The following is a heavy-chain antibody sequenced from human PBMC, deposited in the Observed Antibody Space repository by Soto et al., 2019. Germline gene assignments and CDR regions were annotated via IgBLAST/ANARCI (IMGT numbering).Heavy chain of an antibody. CDR2: SYYSGTT. CDR3: TRRYNWNDKYFDP. J-gene: IGHJ5*02. D-gene: IGHD1-20*01. Sequence: SETLSLTCTVSGASISVHSYYWTWIRQPPGKGLEWIGSSYYSGTTYFNPSLKSRATISVDTSKNQFSLRLTSVTAADTAIYYCTRRYNWNDKYFDPWGPGALVTVSS. CDR1: GASISVHSYY. V-gene: IGHV4-39*01.